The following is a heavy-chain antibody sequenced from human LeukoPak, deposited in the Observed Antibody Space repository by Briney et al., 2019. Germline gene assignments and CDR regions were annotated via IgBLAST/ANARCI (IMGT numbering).Heavy chain of an antibody. CDR2: INWNGGST. CDR3: ARDRAGCSSTSCYSFTDYYYYMDV. Sequence: PGGSLRLSCAASGFTFDDYGMSWVRQAPGKGLEWVSGINWNGGSTGYADSVKGRFTISRDNAKNSLYLQMNSLRAEDTALYYCARDRAGCSSTSCYSFTDYYYYMDVWGKGTTVNVSS. D-gene: IGHD2-2*01. J-gene: IGHJ6*03. CDR1: GFTFDDYG. V-gene: IGHV3-20*04.